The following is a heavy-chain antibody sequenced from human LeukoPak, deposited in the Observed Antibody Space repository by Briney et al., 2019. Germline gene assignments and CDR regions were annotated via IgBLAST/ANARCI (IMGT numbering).Heavy chain of an antibody. V-gene: IGHV1-18*04. J-gene: IGHJ4*02. CDR3: ARDTPGLAKLFDY. D-gene: IGHD2-15*01. Sequence: EASVKVSCKASGYIFTDYYMHWVRQAPGQGLEWMGWISGYTGATHYSVKLQDRLTVTTDTSTNTAYMELRSLRSADTAVYFCARDTPGLAKLFDYWGQGTLVTVSS. CDR2: ISGYTGAT. CDR1: GYIFTDYY.